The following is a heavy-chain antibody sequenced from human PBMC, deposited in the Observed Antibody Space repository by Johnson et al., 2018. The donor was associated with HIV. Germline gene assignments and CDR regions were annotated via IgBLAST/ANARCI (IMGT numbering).Heavy chain of an antibody. CDR1: GFTFDDYA. CDR2: INWNSGTI. D-gene: IGHD1-20*01. Sequence: VQLVESGGGLVQPGRSLRLSCAASGFTFDDYAMHWVRQVPGKGLDWVSGINWNSGTIGYADSVKGRFTISRDNAKKSLYLQMSSLRAEDTAVYYCARAPYNWNEGLFAAFDIWGQGTMVTV. CDR3: ARAPYNWNEGLFAAFDI. V-gene: IGHV3-9*01. J-gene: IGHJ3*02.